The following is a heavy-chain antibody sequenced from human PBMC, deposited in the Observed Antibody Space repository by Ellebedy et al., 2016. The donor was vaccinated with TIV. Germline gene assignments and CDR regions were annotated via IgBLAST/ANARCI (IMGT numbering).Heavy chain of an antibody. D-gene: IGHD1-26*01. CDR1: GFTFSSYW. CDR3: AREVGASTFDL. CDR2: IYSGGKT. V-gene: IGHV3-53*01. Sequence: GGSLRLXXAASGFTFSSYWIHWVRQAPGKGLEWVSVIYSGGKTHYGDSMKGRFIISRDNSKNILYLQMNGLRVEDTAVYFCAREVGASTFDLWGQGTLVTVSS. J-gene: IGHJ4*02.